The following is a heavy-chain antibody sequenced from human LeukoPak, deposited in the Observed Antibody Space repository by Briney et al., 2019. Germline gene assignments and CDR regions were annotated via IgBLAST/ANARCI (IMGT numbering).Heavy chain of an antibody. CDR2: IKQGGSEK. J-gene: IGHJ4*02. Sequence: GGSLRLSCAASGITFSNYWMSWVRQAPGKGLEWVANIKQGGSEKYYVDSVKGRFTISRDNAKNSLYLQMNSLRAEDTAVYHCARDLLGRFYDSSGYSDCWGQGTLVTVSS. V-gene: IGHV3-7*03. D-gene: IGHD3-22*01. CDR1: GITFSNYW. CDR3: ARDLLGRFYDSSGYSDC.